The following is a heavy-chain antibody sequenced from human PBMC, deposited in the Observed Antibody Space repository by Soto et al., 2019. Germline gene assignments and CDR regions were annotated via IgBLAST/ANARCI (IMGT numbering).Heavy chain of an antibody. CDR2: IYYSGST. CDR3: ARDTHSHYYYYGMDV. Sequence: PSETLSLTCTVSGGFISSGGYYWSWIRQHPGKGLEWIGYIYYSGSTYYNPSLKSRVTISVDTSKNRFSLKLSSVTAADTAVYYCARDTHSHYYYYGMDVWGQGTTVTVSS. D-gene: IGHD2-15*01. CDR1: GGFISSGGYY. J-gene: IGHJ6*02. V-gene: IGHV4-31*03.